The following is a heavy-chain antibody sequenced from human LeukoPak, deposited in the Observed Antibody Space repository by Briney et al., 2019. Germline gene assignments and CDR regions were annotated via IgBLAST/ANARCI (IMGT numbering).Heavy chain of an antibody. V-gene: IGHV3-30*02. CDR2: IRYDGSNK. D-gene: IGHD2-15*01. J-gene: IGHJ1*01. Sequence: GGSLRLSCAASGFTFSSYGMHWVRQAPGKGLEWVAFIRYDGSNKYYADSVKGRFTISRDNSKNTLYLQMNSLRAEDTAVYYCARDLRWGPQDHIVVVVAARHEYFQHWGQGTLVTVSS. CDR3: ARDLRWGPQDHIVVVVAARHEYFQH. CDR1: GFTFSSYG.